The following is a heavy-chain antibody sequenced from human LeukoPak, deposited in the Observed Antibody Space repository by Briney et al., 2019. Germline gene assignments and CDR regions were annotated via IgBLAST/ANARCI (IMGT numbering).Heavy chain of an antibody. J-gene: IGHJ4*02. D-gene: IGHD6-6*01. Sequence: SETLSLTCAVSGGSISSNNWWSWVRQPPGQGLEWIGEIYHTGNANYIPSLKGRVTILVDKSRNQLSLQLSSVTAADTAIYYCARDVGARLPGYWGQGTLVTVSS. CDR3: ARDVGARLPGY. V-gene: IGHV4/OR15-8*01. CDR1: GGSISSNNW. CDR2: IYHTGNA.